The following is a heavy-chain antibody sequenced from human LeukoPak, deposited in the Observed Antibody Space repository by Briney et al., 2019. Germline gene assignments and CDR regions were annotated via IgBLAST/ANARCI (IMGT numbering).Heavy chain of an antibody. D-gene: IGHD3-22*01. V-gene: IGHV3-21*01. CDR1: GFTFSSYS. J-gene: IGHJ4*02. Sequence: PGGSLRLSCAASGFTFSSYSMNWVRQAPGKGLEWVSSISSSSSYIYYADSVKGRFTISRDNAKNSLYLQLNSLRAEDTAVYYCARGHDYYDSSGFDYWGQGTLVTVSS. CDR2: ISSSSSYI. CDR3: ARGHDYYDSSGFDY.